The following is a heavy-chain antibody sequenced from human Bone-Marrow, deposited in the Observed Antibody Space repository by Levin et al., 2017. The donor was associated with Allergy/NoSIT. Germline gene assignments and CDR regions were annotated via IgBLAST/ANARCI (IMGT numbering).Heavy chain of an antibody. V-gene: IGHV3-30*03. CDR1: EFSFEYYT. CDR3: ASPRVPAATRYLDAFGF. D-gene: IGHD2-2*01. Sequence: GGSLRLSCEGSEFSFEYYTLYWVRQAPGKGLEWLATISYDGTRRDYADSVKGRLSISRDNSRDTLFAQLNSLREDDTAVYYCASPRVPAATRYLDAFGFWGQGTLVSVSS. CDR2: ISYDGTRR. J-gene: IGHJ3*01.